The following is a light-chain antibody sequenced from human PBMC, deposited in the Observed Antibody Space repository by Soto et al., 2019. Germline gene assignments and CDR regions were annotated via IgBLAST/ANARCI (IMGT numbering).Light chain of an antibody. V-gene: IGLV2-14*01. CDR2: QVT. Sequence: QSVLTQPASVSGSPGQSITISCTGTSSDLAVYNYVSWYQQQPGKAPKLMIYQVTKRPSGVSNRFSGSRSGNTASLTVSGVQAEDESYYYCSAYTDSLNYVFGTGTNLTVL. CDR3: SAYTDSLNYV. CDR1: SSDLAVYNY. J-gene: IGLJ1*01.